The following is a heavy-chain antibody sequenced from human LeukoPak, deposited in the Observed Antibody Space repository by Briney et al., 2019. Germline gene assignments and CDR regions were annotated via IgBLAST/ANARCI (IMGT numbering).Heavy chain of an antibody. D-gene: IGHD3-22*01. CDR2: IYYSGST. CDR3: ARVDSSGYSATDY. J-gene: IGHJ4*02. Sequence: PSETLSLTCTVSVGSFSSGGYHWSWIRQHPGKGLEWIGYIYYSGSTYYNPSLKSRVTISVDTSKNQFSLKLSSVTAADTAVYYCARVDSSGYSATDYWGQGTLVTVSS. V-gene: IGHV4-31*03. CDR1: VGSFSSGGYH.